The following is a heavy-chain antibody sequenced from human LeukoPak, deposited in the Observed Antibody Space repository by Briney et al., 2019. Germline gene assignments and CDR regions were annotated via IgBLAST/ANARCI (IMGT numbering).Heavy chain of an antibody. D-gene: IGHD3-22*01. J-gene: IGHJ4*02. CDR3: AKAPTKGYDSSGYYYGESYYFDY. Sequence: PGGSLRLSCAASGFTVSGSYMSWVRQAPGKGLEWVSVLYSDGTTYYADSVKGRFTISRDSSKNTLFLQMNSLRAEDTAVYYCAKAPTKGYDSSGYYYGESYYFDYWGQGTLVTVSS. V-gene: IGHV3-53*01. CDR2: LYSDGTT. CDR1: GFTVSGSY.